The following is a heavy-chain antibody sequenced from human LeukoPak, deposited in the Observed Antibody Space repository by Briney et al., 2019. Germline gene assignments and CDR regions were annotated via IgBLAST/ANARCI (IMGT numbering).Heavy chain of an antibody. V-gene: IGHV3-30*18. D-gene: IGHD3-10*01. CDR2: ISYDASNK. CDR3: AKDPYYYGSGSYDNWFDP. CDR1: GFTFSSYG. Sequence: GGSLRLSCAASGFTFSSYGMHWVRQAPGKGLEWVAVISYDASNKYYADSVKGRFTISRDNSKNTLYLQMNSLRAEDTAVYYCAKDPYYYGSGSYDNWFDPWGQGTLVTVSS. J-gene: IGHJ5*02.